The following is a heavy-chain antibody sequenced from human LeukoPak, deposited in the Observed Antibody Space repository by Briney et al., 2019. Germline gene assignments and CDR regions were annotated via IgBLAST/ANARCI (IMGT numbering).Heavy chain of an antibody. CDR3: ARGIAVAGTSLVNYYYGMDV. CDR1: GYTFTSYA. V-gene: IGHV1-3*01. J-gene: IGHJ6*02. D-gene: IGHD6-19*01. Sequence: ASVKVSCKASGYTFTSYAMHWVRQAPGQRLEWMGWINAGNGNTKYSQKFQGRVTITRDTSASTAYMELSSLRSEDTAVYYCARGIAVAGTSLVNYYYGMDVWGQGTTVTVSS. CDR2: INAGNGNT.